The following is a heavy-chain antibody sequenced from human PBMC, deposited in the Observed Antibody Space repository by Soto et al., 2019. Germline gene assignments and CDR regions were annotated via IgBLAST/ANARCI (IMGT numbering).Heavy chain of an antibody. D-gene: IGHD3-3*01. J-gene: IGHJ6*02. CDR1: GFTFSSYA. CDR3: ARDFSPIPPYDFWSGYSLITIFYGMDV. CDR2: ISYDGSNK. Sequence: QVQLVESGGGVVQPGRSLRLSCAASGFTFSSYAMHWVRQAPGKGLEWVAVISYDGSNKYYADSVKGRFTISRDNSKNTLYLQMNSLRAEDTAVYYCARDFSPIPPYDFWSGYSLITIFYGMDVWGQGTTVTVSS. V-gene: IGHV3-30-3*01.